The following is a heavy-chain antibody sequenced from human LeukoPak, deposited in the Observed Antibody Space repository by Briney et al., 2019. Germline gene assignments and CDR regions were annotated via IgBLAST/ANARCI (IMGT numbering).Heavy chain of an antibody. V-gene: IGHV3-30*18. J-gene: IGHJ3*02. D-gene: IGHD5-12*01. CDR2: ISYDGSNK. CDR3: AKDQYSGYDYTFPYDAFDI. CDR1: GFTFSSYG. Sequence: GGSLRLSCAASGFTFSSYGMHWVRQAPGKGLEWVAVISYDGSNKYYADSVKGRFTISRDNSKNTLYLQMNSLRAEDTAMYYCAKDQYSGYDYTFPYDAFDIWGQGTMVTVSS.